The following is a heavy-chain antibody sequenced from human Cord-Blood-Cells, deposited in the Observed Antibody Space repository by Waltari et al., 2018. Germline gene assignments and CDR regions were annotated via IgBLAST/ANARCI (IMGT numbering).Heavy chain of an antibody. Sequence: QVQLVQSGAEVKKPGASVQVSCKASGYTFTSYDINWVRQATGQGLEWMGGMNPNSGNTGYAQKFQGRVTMTRNTSISTAYMELSSLGSEYSAVYYCARVPANSGSYHFDYWGQGTLVTVSS. V-gene: IGHV1-8*01. CDR2: MNPNSGNT. CDR3: ARVPANSGSYHFDY. CDR1: GYTFTSYD. J-gene: IGHJ4*02. D-gene: IGHD1-26*01.